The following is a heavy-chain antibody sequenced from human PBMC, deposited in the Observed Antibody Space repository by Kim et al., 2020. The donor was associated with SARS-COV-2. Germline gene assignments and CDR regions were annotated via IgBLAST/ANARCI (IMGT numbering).Heavy chain of an antibody. Sequence: GGSLRLSCAASGFTFSSYAMSWVRQAPGKGLEWVSAISGSGGSTYYADSVKGRFTISRDNSKNTLYLQMNSLRAEDTAVYYCAKDFWHYYDSSGYSYFDYWGQGTLVTVSS. CDR1: GFTFSSYA. V-gene: IGHV3-23*01. CDR2: ISGSGGST. D-gene: IGHD3-22*01. CDR3: AKDFWHYYDSSGYSYFDY. J-gene: IGHJ4*02.